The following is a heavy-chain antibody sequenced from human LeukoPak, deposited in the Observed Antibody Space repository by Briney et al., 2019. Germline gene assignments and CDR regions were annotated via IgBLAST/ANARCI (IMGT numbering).Heavy chain of an antibody. CDR1: VGSISSSSYY. Sequence: PSETLSLTCTLSVGSISSSSYYWGWISQPPGKGLEWLGSIYNSGSTYYNPSLKSRVTISVDTSKNQFSRKLNSVTAADTAVYYCARQRAPYYYDGSGPFDYWGQGTLVTVSS. D-gene: IGHD3-22*01. CDR3: ARQRAPYYYDGSGPFDY. CDR2: IYNSGST. J-gene: IGHJ4*02. V-gene: IGHV4-39*01.